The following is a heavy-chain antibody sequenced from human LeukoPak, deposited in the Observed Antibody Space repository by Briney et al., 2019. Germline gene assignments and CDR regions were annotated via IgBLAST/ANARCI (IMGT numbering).Heavy chain of an antibody. CDR2: IKSKTDGGTT. D-gene: IGHD3-3*01. Sequence: KPGGSLRLSCAASGFTFSNAWMSWVRQAPGKGLEWVGRIKSKTDGGTTDYAAPVKGRFTISRDDSKNTLYLQMNSLKTEDTAVYYCTSLSSNYDFWSGYYTETVDYWGQGTLVTVSS. CDR3: TSLSSNYDFWSGYYTETVDY. CDR1: GFTFSNAW. J-gene: IGHJ4*02. V-gene: IGHV3-15*01.